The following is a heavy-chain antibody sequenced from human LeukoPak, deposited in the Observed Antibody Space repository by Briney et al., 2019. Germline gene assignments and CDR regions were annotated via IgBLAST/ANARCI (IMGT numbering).Heavy chain of an antibody. Sequence: GGSLRLTCAASGFTFSTYWMSWVRQAPGKGLEWVANIKEDGSMKYYVDSVKGRFTISRDNARNSLYLQVNSLRAEDTAIYYCARARGYFDSSGLDYWGQGTLVTVSS. V-gene: IGHV3-7*02. CDR1: GFTFSTYW. CDR2: IKEDGSMK. J-gene: IGHJ4*02. D-gene: IGHD3-22*01. CDR3: ARARGYFDSSGLDY.